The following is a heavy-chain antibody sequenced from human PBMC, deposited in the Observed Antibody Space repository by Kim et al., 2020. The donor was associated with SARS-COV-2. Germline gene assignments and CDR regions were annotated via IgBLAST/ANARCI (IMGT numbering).Heavy chain of an antibody. CDR3: AREGGILTGYPQD. D-gene: IGHD3-9*01. Sequence: NPSLKSRVTISVDTSKNQFSLKLSSVTAADTAVYYCAREGGILTGYPQDWGQGTLVTVSS. J-gene: IGHJ4*02. V-gene: IGHV4-39*02.